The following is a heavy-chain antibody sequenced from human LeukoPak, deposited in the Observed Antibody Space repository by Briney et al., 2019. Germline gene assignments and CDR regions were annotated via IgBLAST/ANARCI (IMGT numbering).Heavy chain of an antibody. D-gene: IGHD2-15*01. CDR1: GGSISSYY. J-gene: IGHJ1*01. Sequence: SETLSLTCTVSGGSISSYYWSWIRHPTGKGLEWIGYIYYCGTTNYNPSLKSRVTISVDTSKNQFSLKLSSVTAADTAVYYCAREDYCSGGSCYSGYFQHWGQGTLVTVSS. CDR3: AREDYCSGGSCYSGYFQH. V-gene: IGHV4-59*01. CDR2: IYYCGTT.